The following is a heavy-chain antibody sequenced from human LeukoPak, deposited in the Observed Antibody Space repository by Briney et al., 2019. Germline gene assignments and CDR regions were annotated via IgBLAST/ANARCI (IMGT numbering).Heavy chain of an antibody. CDR3: ARDPCGEDWFDP. CDR1: GYTFTDYY. V-gene: IGHV1-2*02. D-gene: IGHD2-21*01. CDR2: INPNSGGT. Sequence: ASVTVSCKASGYTFTDYYMHWVRQAPGQGLEWMGWINPNSGGTKYAQKFQDRVTMTRDTSISTAYMELSRLRSEDTAVYYCARDPCGEDWFDPWGQGTLVTVSS. J-gene: IGHJ5*02.